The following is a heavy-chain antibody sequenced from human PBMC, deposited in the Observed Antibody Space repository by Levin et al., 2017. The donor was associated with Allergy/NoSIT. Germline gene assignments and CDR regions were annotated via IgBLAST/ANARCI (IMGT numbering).Heavy chain of an antibody. D-gene: IGHD2-21*02. J-gene: IGHJ4*02. CDR2: VRNTGTT. V-gene: IGHV4-39*01. CDR3: ARQTDGSAKTDY. CDR1: GGSISSSGYC. Sequence: SQTLSLTCTFSGGSISSSGYCWGWIRQPPGKGLEWIGMVRNTGTTYYNPSLKSRVTMSVDTSKNQFSLKLSSVTAADTAVYYCARQTDGSAKTDYWGQGTLVTVSS.